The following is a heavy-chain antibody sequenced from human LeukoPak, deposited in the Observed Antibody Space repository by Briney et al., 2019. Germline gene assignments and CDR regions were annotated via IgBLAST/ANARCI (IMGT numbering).Heavy chain of an antibody. CDR2: ISYDGSNK. V-gene: IGHV3-30*03. Sequence: PGGSLRLSCAASGFTFNSCGMHWVRQAPGKGLEWVAVISYDGSNKYYADSVKGRFTISRDNSKNTLYLQMNSLRAEDTAVYYCARDSYPRYCSGGSCFDYWGQGTLVTVSS. CDR3: ARDSYPRYCSGGSCFDY. D-gene: IGHD2-15*01. J-gene: IGHJ4*02. CDR1: GFTFNSCG.